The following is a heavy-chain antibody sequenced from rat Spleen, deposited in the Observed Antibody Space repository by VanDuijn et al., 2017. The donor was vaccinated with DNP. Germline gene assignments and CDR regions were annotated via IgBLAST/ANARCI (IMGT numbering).Heavy chain of an antibody. CDR2: IGTDGTNT. CDR1: GFSFSGFY. Sequence: EVQLVESGGGLVQPGRSLKLSCAASGFSFSGFYMAWVRQAPTKGLEWVASIGTDGTNTDFRDSVKGRFTISRDNAKSTLYLQMNSLRSEDMATYYCVRWNSGHFDYWGQGVMVTVSS. CDR3: VRWNSGHFDY. D-gene: IGHD4-3*01. J-gene: IGHJ2*01. V-gene: IGHV5-25*01.